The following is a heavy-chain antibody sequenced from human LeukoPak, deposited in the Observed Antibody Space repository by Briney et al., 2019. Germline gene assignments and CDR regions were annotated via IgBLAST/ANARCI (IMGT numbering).Heavy chain of an antibody. CDR2: IRSKAYGGTT. V-gene: IGHV3-49*03. D-gene: IGHD4-23*01. Sequence: GGSLRLSCTASGFTFGDYAMSWFRQAPGKGLEWVGFIRSKAYGGTTEYAASVKGRFTISRDDSKSIAYLQMNSLKTEDTAVYYCTRDAGARWYLYAFDIWGQGTMVTVSS. CDR1: GFTFGDYA. CDR3: TRDAGARWYLYAFDI. J-gene: IGHJ3*02.